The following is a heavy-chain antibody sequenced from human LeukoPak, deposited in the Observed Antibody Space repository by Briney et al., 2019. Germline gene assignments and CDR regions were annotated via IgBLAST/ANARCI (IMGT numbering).Heavy chain of an antibody. CDR1: GGSIRSYY. J-gene: IGHJ4*02. D-gene: IGHD2-15*01. CDR3: ARREYCSGGSCYRYYFDY. V-gene: IGHV4-59*08. Sequence: PSETLSLTCSVSGGSIRSYYWGWIRQPPGKALDWIGYISNSGTTNYNPSLKSRVTISVDTSKNEFSLKVTSVTAADTAVYYCARREYCSGGSCYRYYFDYWGQGTLVTVSS. CDR2: ISNSGTT.